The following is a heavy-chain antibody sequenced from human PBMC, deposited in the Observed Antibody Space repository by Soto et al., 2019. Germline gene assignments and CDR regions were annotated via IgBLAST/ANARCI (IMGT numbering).Heavy chain of an antibody. CDR2: ITPFNGNT. Sequence: ASVKVSCKASGYTFTYRYLHWVRQAPGQALEWMGWITPFNGNTNYAQKFQDRVTITKDRSMSTAYMELSSLRSEDTAMYYCARSHRSSSPRDAFDIWGQGTMVTVSS. J-gene: IGHJ3*02. CDR3: ARSHRSSSPRDAFDI. V-gene: IGHV1-45*02. CDR1: GYTFTYRY. D-gene: IGHD6-6*01.